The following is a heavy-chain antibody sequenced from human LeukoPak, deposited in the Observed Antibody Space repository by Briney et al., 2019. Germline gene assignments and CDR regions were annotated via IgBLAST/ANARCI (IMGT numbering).Heavy chain of an antibody. D-gene: IGHD3-10*01. CDR2: IYYSGST. J-gene: IGHJ5*02. V-gene: IGHV4-59*01. CDR1: GFTFSSYS. CDR3: ARGLYDMVRGVGGSWFDP. Sequence: GSLRLSCAASGFTFSSYSMNWIRQPPGKGLEWIGYIYYSGSTNYNPSLKGRVTISVDTSKNQFSLKLSSVTAADTAVYYCARGLYDMVRGVGGSWFDPWGQGTLVTVSS.